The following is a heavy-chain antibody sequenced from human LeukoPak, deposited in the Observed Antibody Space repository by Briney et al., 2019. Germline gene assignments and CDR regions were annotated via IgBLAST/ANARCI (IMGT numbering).Heavy chain of an antibody. V-gene: IGHV3-23*01. CDR1: GFTSSSYA. CDR3: AKLAWGNSGAFDI. J-gene: IGHJ3*02. D-gene: IGHD3-16*01. CDR2: ISSSGGIT. Sequence: GGSLRLSCAASGFTSSSYAMSWVRQAPGKGLEWVSAISSSGGITYYADSVKGRFTISRDNSKNTLYLQMNSLRVEDTAVYYCAKLAWGNSGAFDIRGQGTMVTVSS.